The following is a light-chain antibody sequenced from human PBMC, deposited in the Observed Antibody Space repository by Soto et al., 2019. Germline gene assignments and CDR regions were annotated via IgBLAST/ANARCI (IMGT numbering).Light chain of an antibody. CDR3: SSYAGSSSYV. CDR1: SSDVGGYNY. J-gene: IGLJ1*01. Sequence: QSALTQPPSASGSPGQSVTISCTGTSSDVGGYNYVSWYQQHPGKAPKLMIYEVSQRPSGVPDRFSGSKSGNTASLTVSGLQAEDEADYYCSSYAGSSSYVFGTGTKAPS. V-gene: IGLV2-8*01. CDR2: EVS.